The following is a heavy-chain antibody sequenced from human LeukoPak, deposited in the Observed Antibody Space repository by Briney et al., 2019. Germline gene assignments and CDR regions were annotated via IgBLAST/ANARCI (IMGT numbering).Heavy chain of an antibody. V-gene: IGHV3-30*18. CDR2: ISYDGSNK. CDR1: GFTFSSYG. J-gene: IGHJ4*02. D-gene: IGHD3-22*01. Sequence: PGRSLRLSCAASGFTFSSYGMHWVRQAPGKGLEWVAVISYDGSNKYYADSVKGRFTISRDNSKHTLYLQMNSLRAEDTAVYYCAKVSYPDYYDSLAFDYWGQGTLVTVSS. CDR3: AKVSYPDYYDSLAFDY.